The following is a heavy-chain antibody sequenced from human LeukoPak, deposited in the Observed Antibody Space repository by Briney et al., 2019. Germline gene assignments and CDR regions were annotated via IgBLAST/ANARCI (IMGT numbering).Heavy chain of an antibody. J-gene: IGHJ4*02. D-gene: IGHD6-19*01. CDR2: VYYTGGT. V-gene: IGHV4-59*08. Sequence: SETLSLTCTVSGVSIGSDYWTWLRQPPGKGLEYIGYVYYTGGTNYNPSLKSRVTISVDTSKNQFSLKLSSVTAADTAVYFCAKYGNSGWVIDNWGQGTLVTVSS. CDR3: AKYGNSGWVIDN. CDR1: GVSIGSDY.